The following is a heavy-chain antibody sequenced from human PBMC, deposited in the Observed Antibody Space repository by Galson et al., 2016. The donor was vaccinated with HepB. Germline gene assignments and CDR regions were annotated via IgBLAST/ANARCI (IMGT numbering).Heavy chain of an antibody. J-gene: IGHJ5*02. Sequence: SVKVSCKASGGTFSTYAISCVRQAPGQGLEWMGGISPIFGTADYAQKFQGRVTITADKSTSTAYMELSGLRSEDTAVYYCARVWSGPKRWFDPWGQGTLVTVSS. CDR2: ISPIFGTA. V-gene: IGHV1-69*06. D-gene: IGHD3-3*01. CDR1: GGTFSTYA. CDR3: ARVWSGPKRWFDP.